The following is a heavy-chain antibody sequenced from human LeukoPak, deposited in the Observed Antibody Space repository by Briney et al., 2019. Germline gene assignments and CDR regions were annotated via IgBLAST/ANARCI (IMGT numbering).Heavy chain of an antibody. J-gene: IGHJ6*02. Sequence: GGSLRLSCAASGFTFDDYAMHWVRQAPGKGLEWVSGISWNSGSIGYADSVKGRFTISRDNAKNSLYLQMNSPRAEDTALYYCAKGRRFDYYYGMDVWGQGTTVTVSS. CDR1: GFTFDDYA. V-gene: IGHV3-9*01. D-gene: IGHD3-16*01. CDR2: ISWNSGSI. CDR3: AKGRRFDYYYGMDV.